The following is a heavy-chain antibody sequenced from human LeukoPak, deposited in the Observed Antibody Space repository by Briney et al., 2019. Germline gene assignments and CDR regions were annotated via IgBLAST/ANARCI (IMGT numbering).Heavy chain of an antibody. J-gene: IGHJ4*02. CDR3: ARHSRTSFSSAFHY. Sequence: PSETLSLTCTVSGGSISSSNYFWGWIRQPPGKGLEWIGSFYYSGSTYYNPSLKSRVTISVDTSKNQFSLKLNSVTAADTAVYYCARHSRTSFSSAFHYWGQGTLVTVSS. CDR2: FYYSGST. D-gene: IGHD6-19*01. CDR1: GGSISSSNYF. V-gene: IGHV4-39*01.